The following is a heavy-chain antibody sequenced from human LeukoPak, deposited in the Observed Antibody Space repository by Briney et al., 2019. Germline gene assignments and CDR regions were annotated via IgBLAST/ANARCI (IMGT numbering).Heavy chain of an antibody. J-gene: IGHJ4*02. V-gene: IGHV1-46*01. CDR1: GYTFTSYY. CDR3: ARDLIVVVPAAILDY. D-gene: IGHD2-2*02. Sequence: ASVKVSCKASGYTFTSYYMHWARQAPGQGLEWMGIINPSGGSASYAQKFQGRVTMTRDMSTSTVYMELSSLRSEDTAVYYCARDLIVVVPAAILDYWGQGTLVTVSS. CDR2: INPSGGSA.